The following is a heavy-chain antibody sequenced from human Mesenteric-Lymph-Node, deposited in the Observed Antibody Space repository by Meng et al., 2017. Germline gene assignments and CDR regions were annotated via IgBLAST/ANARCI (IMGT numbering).Heavy chain of an antibody. V-gene: IGHV4-31*03. D-gene: IGHD3-10*01. J-gene: IGHJ5*02. CDR2: IHSSGST. Sequence: RVSAAELVQPSHPLSLTRTVSGRAIGSGGYCWSWIRQHPGKGLECIGYIHSSGSTYYNPSPRSRLTISVDTSKTQFSLKLSSVTAADTAVYYCARASYGSGSPLGESWFDPWGQGTLVTVSS. CDR1: GRAIGSGGYC. CDR3: ARASYGSGSPLGESWFDP.